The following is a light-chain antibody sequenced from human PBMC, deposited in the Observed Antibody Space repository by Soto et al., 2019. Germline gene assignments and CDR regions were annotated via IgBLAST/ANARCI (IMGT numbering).Light chain of an antibody. V-gene: IGLV2-11*01. J-gene: IGLJ3*02. CDR3: ETWDSNTGV. Sequence: QSALTQPRSVSGSPGQSVTISCTGSSSDVGNYKYVSWYQQQPDKAPKLILYDVIQRPPGVPDRFSGSKSGNTASLTISGLQPEDEAEYYCETWDSNTGVFGEGTKLTVL. CDR2: DVI. CDR1: SSDVGNYKY.